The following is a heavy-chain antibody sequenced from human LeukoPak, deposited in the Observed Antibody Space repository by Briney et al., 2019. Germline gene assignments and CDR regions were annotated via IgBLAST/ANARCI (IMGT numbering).Heavy chain of an antibody. D-gene: IGHD3-10*01. CDR2: INHSGST. J-gene: IGHJ4*02. V-gene: IGHV4-34*01. CDR3: ARLFPVVRGVSDC. Sequence: SETLSLTCAVYGGSFSGYYWSWIRQPPGKGLEWIGEINHSGSTNYNPSLKSRVTISVDTSKNQFSLKLSSVTAADTAVYYCARLFPVVRGVSDCWGQGTLVTVSS. CDR1: GGSFSGYY.